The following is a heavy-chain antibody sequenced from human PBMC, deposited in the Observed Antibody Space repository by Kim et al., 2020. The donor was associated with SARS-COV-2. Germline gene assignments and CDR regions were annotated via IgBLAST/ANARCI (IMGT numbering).Heavy chain of an antibody. CDR3: ARDPRVGYPKPPDAFDI. CDR1: GFTFSSYS. Sequence: GGSLRLSCAASGFTFSSYSMNWVRQAPGKGLEWVSSISSSSSYIYYADSVKGRFTISRDNAKNSLYLQMNSLRAEDTAVYYCARDPRVGYPKPPDAFDIWGQGTMVTVSS. J-gene: IGHJ3*02. V-gene: IGHV3-21*01. CDR2: ISSSSSYI. D-gene: IGHD2-8*02.